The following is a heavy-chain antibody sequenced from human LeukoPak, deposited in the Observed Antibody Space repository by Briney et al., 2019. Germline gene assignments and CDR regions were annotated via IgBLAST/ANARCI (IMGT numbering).Heavy chain of an antibody. V-gene: IGHV1-3*01. J-gene: IGHJ4*02. CDR1: GYIFTPHH. D-gene: IGHD2-2*01. CDR2: VSAANNP. CDR3: AMSVEMPPIPSFDY. Sequence: ASVKVSCKPSGYIFTPHHIHWMRQAPGQGLELVGWVSAANNPEYSQKFQGRVVITRDASATTSYLELNSLRSEDTAVYYCAMSVEMPPIPSFDYWGQGTLVTVSS.